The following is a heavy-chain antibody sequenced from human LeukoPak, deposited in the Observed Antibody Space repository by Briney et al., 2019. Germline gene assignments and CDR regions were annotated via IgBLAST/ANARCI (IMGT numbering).Heavy chain of an antibody. D-gene: IGHD3-22*01. Sequence: PGGSLRLSCSASGFTFSSYSMNWVRQAPGTGLEWVSYISSSSSTIYYADSVKGRFTISRDNSKNTLYLQMNSLRAEDTAVYYCAKAEPTYYYDSSGYWLGDYWGQGTLVTVSS. CDR1: GFTFSSYS. V-gene: IGHV3-48*01. CDR2: ISSSSSTI. J-gene: IGHJ4*02. CDR3: AKAEPTYYYDSSGYWLGDY.